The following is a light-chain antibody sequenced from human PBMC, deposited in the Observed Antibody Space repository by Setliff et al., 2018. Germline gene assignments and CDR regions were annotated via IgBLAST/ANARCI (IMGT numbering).Light chain of an antibody. CDR3: LSYTSETTHAL. V-gene: IGLV2-14*03. CDR2: EVT. J-gene: IGLJ2*01. CDR1: SSDVGGYNY. Sequence: QSALTQPASVSGSPGQSINISCTGTSSDVGGYNYVSWYQQHPGKAPKLMIYEVTKRPSGVSDRFSGSKSGNTASLTISGLQAEDEADYYCLSYTSETTHALFAGGTKVTVL.